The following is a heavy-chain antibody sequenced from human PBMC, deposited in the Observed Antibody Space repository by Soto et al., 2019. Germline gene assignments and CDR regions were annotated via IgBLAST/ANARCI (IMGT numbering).Heavy chain of an antibody. V-gene: IGHV4-34*01. D-gene: IGHD3-9*01. Sequence: DTLSLTCAVYGGAGSGYYWSWIRQPPGKGLEWIGEINHSGSTNYNPSLKSRVTISVDTSKNQFSLKLSSVTAADTAVYYCARGSSNYDILTGLAAAAFAIWGQGTMVTVSS. CDR3: ARGSSNYDILTGLAAAAFAI. J-gene: IGHJ3*02. CDR1: GGAGSGYY. CDR2: INHSGST.